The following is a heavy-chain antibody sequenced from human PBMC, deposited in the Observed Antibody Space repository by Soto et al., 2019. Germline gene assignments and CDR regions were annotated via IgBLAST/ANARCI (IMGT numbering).Heavy chain of an antibody. D-gene: IGHD3-22*01. CDR3: ARGYNDCSGYYGY. V-gene: IGHV5-51*07. Sequence: GRGGKVTSSRRGSEHQIPGKGLEWMGIIYPGDSDTRYSPSFQGQVTISADKSISTAYLQWSSLKASDTAMYYCARGYNDCSGYYGYWGQGTLVTVSS. CDR1: GGKVTSSR. J-gene: IGHJ4*02. CDR2: IYPGDSDT.